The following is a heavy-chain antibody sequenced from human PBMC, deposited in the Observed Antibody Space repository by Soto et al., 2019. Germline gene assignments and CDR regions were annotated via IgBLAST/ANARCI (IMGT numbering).Heavy chain of an antibody. CDR1: GFPFSSYW. CDR3: ARGDAKRYDGTGYLGRH. CDR2: IKSDGSGT. V-gene: IGHV3-74*01. Sequence: EVQLVESGGGLVQPGESLTLSCAASGFPFSSYWMHWVRQAPGKGLVWVSRIKSDGSGTYYADSVQDRFTISRDNARNXXYLQMNSLRVEDPAVYFCARGDAKRYDGTGYLGRHWGQGTLVTVSP. D-gene: IGHD3-22*01. J-gene: IGHJ4*02.